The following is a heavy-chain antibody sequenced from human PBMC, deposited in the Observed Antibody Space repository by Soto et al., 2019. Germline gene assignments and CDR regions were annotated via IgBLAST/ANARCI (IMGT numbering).Heavy chain of an antibody. CDR2: IYYSGST. CDR1: GGSVSSGSYY. V-gene: IGHV4-61*01. CDR3: ARVELGLGKWGSYRSDY. J-gene: IGHJ4*02. D-gene: IGHD3-16*02. Sequence: QVQLQESGPGLVKPSETLSLTCTVSGGSVSSGSYYWSWIRQPPGKGLEWIGYIYYSGSTNYNPSLKSRVTISVDTSKNQFSLKLSSVTAADTAVYYCARVELGLGKWGSYRSDYWGQGTLVTVSS.